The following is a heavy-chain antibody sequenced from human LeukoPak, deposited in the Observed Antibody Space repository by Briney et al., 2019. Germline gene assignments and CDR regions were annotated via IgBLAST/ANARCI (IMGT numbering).Heavy chain of an antibody. CDR1: GGSISSYY. V-gene: IGHV4-59*01. D-gene: IGHD6-19*01. Sequence: PSETLPLTCTVSGGSISSYYWSWIRQPPGKGLEWIGYIYYSGSTNYNPSLKSRVTMSVDTSKNQCSLKLSSVTAADTAVYYCAREYSSGGAFDIWGQGTMVTVSS. CDR2: IYYSGST. CDR3: AREYSSGGAFDI. J-gene: IGHJ3*02.